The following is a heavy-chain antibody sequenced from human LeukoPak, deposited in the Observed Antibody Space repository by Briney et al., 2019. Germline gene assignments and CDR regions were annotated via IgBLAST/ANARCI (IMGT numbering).Heavy chain of an antibody. D-gene: IGHD3-3*01. CDR1: GFTFSSYW. J-gene: IGHJ3*02. V-gene: IGHV3-74*01. CDR3: AREYYDFWSGYPGAFDI. CDR2: INSDGSST. Sequence: GGSLRLSCAASGFTFSSYWMHWVRQAPGKGLVRVSRINSDGSSTSYADSVKGRFTISRDNAKNTLYLQMNSLRAEDTAVYYCAREYYDFWSGYPGAFDIWGQGTMATVSS.